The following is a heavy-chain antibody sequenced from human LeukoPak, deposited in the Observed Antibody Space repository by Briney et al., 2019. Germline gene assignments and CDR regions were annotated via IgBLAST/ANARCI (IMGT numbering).Heavy chain of an antibody. CDR1: GGSISSSSYY. CDR3: ARDDSNYYDSSGYYWVPFDI. J-gene: IGHJ3*02. D-gene: IGHD3-22*01. Sequence: SETLSLTCTVSGGSISSSSYYWGWIRQPPGKGLEWIGSIYYSGSTYYNPSLKSRVTISVDTSKNQFSLKLSSVTAADTAVYYCARDDSNYYDSSGYYWVPFDIWGQGTMVTVSS. CDR2: IYYSGST. V-gene: IGHV4-39*07.